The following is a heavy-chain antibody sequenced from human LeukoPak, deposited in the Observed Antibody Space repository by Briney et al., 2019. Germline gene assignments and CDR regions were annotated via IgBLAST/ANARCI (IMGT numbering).Heavy chain of an antibody. J-gene: IGHJ4*02. V-gene: IGHV3-23*01. CDR1: GFTFSSYA. D-gene: IGHD6-13*01. CDR2: ISGSGVST. CDR3: AKVVLAAAGTDFDY. Sequence: GGSPRLSCAASGFTFSSYAMSWVRQAPGKGLEWVSAISGSGVSTYYADSVKGRFTISRDNSKNTLYLQMNSLRAEDTAVYYCAKVVLAAAGTDFDYWGQGTLVTVSS.